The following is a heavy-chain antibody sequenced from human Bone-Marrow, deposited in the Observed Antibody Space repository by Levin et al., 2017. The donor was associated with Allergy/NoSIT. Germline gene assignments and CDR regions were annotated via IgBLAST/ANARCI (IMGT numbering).Heavy chain of an antibody. Sequence: AGGSLRLSCVASGFTFSTYSMHWVRQAPGKGLEWVSSITGSDSYIYQADSVRGRFTISRDNTKNSLYLQVDSLRAEDTAVYYCAGDENRGYCSGGSCYRVAFDIWGQGTMVTVSS. CDR3: AGDENRGYCSGGSCYRVAFDI. V-gene: IGHV3-21*01. CDR2: ITGSDSYI. CDR1: GFTFSTYS. J-gene: IGHJ3*02. D-gene: IGHD2-15*01.